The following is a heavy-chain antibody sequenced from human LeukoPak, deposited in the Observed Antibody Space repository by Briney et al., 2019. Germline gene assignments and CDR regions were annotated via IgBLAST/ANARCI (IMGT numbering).Heavy chain of an antibody. CDR2: IKKDGSEK. V-gene: IGHV3-7*01. CDR3: ARDAEYSNSWFLDF. Sequence: HPGGSLRLSCAASGFTFSSHWMSWVRQAPGKGLEWVANIKKDGSEKYYVDAVKGRFTTSRDNAKNSLYLQMNSLRSEDTAVYYCARDAEYSNSWFLDFWGQGTLVTVSS. J-gene: IGHJ4*02. CDR1: GFTFSSHW. D-gene: IGHD6-13*01.